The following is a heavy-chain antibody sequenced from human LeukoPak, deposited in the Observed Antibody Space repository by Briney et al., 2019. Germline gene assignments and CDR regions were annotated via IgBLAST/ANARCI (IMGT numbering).Heavy chain of an antibody. CDR1: GFTFSSYA. J-gene: IGHJ4*02. D-gene: IGHD1-26*01. CDR2: ISYDGSNK. Sequence: GRSLRLSCAASGFTFSSYAMHWVRQAPGKGLEWVAVISYDGSNKYYADSVKGRFTISRDNSKNTLYLQMNSLRAEDTAVYYCARSDGSYDYGDYWGQGTLVTVS. V-gene: IGHV3-30-3*01. CDR3: ARSDGSYDYGDY.